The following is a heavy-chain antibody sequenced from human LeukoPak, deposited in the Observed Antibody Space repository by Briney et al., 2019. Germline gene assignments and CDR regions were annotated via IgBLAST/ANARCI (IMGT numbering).Heavy chain of an antibody. V-gene: IGHV3-53*01. CDR1: GFTVSSNY. CDR3: ARDGGYCSGGSCYGGAFDI. Sequence: GGSLRLSCAASGFTVSSNYMSWVRQAPGKGLEWVSVIYSGGSTYYADSVKGRFTISRDNSKNTLYLQMNSLRAEDAAVYYCARDGGYCSGGSCYGGAFDIWGQGTMVTVSS. J-gene: IGHJ3*02. D-gene: IGHD2-15*01. CDR2: IYSGGST.